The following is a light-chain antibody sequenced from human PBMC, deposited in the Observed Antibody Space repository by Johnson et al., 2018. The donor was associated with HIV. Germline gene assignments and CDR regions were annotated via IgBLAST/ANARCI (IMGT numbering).Light chain of an antibody. CDR3: ATWDSSLSAGRV. Sequence: QSMLTQPPSVSAAPGQKVTISCSGSSSNIGNNYVSWYQQLPGTAPKLLIYDNNKRPSGIPDRFSGSKSGTSATLGITGLQTGDEADYYCATWDSSLSAGRVFGTVTKVTVL. CDR1: SSNIGNNY. J-gene: IGLJ1*01. V-gene: IGLV1-51*01. CDR2: DNN.